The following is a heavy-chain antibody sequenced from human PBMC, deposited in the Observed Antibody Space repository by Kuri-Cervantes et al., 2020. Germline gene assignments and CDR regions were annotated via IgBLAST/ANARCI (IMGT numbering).Heavy chain of an antibody. Sequence: GESLKISCAASGFTFSSYYMRWVRQAPGKGLEWVAVISYDGSNKYYADSVKGRFTISRDNSKNSLYLQMNSLRAEDTAVYYCSRDTHIELEWLFFSTSGNYYYYGMDVWGQGTTVTVSS. J-gene: IGHJ6*02. CDR3: SRDTHIELEWLFFSTSGNYYYYGMDV. CDR1: GFTFSSYY. CDR2: ISYDGSNK. V-gene: IGHV3-30-3*01. D-gene: IGHD3-3*01.